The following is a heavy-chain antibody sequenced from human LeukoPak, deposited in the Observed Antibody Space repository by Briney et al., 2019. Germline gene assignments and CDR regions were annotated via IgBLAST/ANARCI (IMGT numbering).Heavy chain of an antibody. J-gene: IGHJ2*01. V-gene: IGHV2-26*01. Sequence: SGPTLVNPTETLTLTCTVSGFSLGNIRMGMSWIRQPPGKALEWLAHIYSDDGNSYSTSLKSRLTISKDTSKSQVVLTMTNMDPVDTATYYCARIVRDGYNTNWYFDLWGRGTLVTVSS. CDR2: IYSDDGN. D-gene: IGHD5-24*01. CDR3: ARIVRDGYNTNWYFDL. CDR1: GFSLGNIRMG.